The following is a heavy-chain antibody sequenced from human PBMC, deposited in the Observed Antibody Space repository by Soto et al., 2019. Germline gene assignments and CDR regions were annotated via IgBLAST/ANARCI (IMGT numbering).Heavy chain of an antibody. CDR2: ISGSGGST. D-gene: IGHD4-17*01. J-gene: IGHJ2*01. V-gene: IGHV3-23*01. CDR1: GFTFSSYA. Sequence: EVQLLESGGGLVQPGGSLRLSCAASGFTFSSYAMSWVRQAPGKGLEWVSAISGSGGSTYYAASVKGRFTISRDNSKNTLYLQMNSLRAEDTAVYYCARIYGDYDGAYWYFDLWGRGTLVTVSS. CDR3: ARIYGDYDGAYWYFDL.